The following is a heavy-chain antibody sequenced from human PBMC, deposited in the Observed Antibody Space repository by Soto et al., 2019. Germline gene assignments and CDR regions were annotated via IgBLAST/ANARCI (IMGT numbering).Heavy chain of an antibody. CDR3: AREDRIIIPAVSDF. CDR2: ITGQTTTI. J-gene: IGHJ4*02. CDR1: VFIVTGYR. D-gene: IGHD2-2*01. V-gene: IGHV3-48*04. Sequence: GGSLRLRCAASVFIVTGYRMNWVRHAPGQGLEWVSYITGQTTTIRYSYLVKGRFTISRDNAKNTVSLQMNTLRAEDTAVYFCAREDRIIIPAVSDFGGQGTLVTVSS.